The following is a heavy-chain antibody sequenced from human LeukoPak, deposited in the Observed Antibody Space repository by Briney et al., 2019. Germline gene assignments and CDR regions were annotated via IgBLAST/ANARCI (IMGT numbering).Heavy chain of an antibody. CDR2: IRHDGNAK. CDR1: GFAFSDFW. CDR3: ATSHDSAGND. Sequence: TGGSLTLSCAGSGFAFSDFWMSWVRQAPGKGLEWVANIRHDGNAKNYVPSVRGRFTIPRHNAKNSLYLQMNSLTVEDTAVYYCATSHDSAGNDWGQGTLVTVSS. V-gene: IGHV3-7*01. J-gene: IGHJ4*02. D-gene: IGHD2-15*01.